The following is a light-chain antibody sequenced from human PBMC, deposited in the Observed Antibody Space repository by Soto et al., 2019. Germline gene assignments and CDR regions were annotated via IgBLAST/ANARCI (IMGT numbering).Light chain of an antibody. CDR3: QQYNNWPQT. V-gene: IGKV3-20*01. J-gene: IGKJ1*01. CDR1: QSVSSTF. Sequence: EIVLTQSPGTLSLSPGERATLSCSASQSVSSTFLAWYQQKPGQAPRLLIFGVSNRATGIPDRFSGSGSGTDFTLTISRLEPEDFAVYYCQQYNNWPQTFGQGTKVDIK. CDR2: GVS.